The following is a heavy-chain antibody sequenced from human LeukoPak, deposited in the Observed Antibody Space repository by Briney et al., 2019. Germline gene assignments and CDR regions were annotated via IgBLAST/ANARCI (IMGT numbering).Heavy chain of an antibody. CDR3: ARSLGLSFGAARFAFDI. J-gene: IGHJ3*02. CDR2: VYTTGST. D-gene: IGHD3-16*01. Sequence: SQTLSLTCTVSGGSISSGSYYWTWIRQPAGKGLEWIGRVYTTGSTNYGPSLKSRVTISVDTAKNQFSLRLSSVTAADTAVYYWARSLGLSFGAARFAFDIWGQGTMVTVSS. CDR1: GGSISSGSYY. V-gene: IGHV4-61*02.